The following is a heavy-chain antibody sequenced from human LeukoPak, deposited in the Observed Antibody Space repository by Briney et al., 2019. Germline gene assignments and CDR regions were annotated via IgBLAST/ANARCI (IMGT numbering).Heavy chain of an antibody. CDR3: ARDSSNERDSDGSFDS. Sequence: PGGSLRLSCAASGFTFIRHGMHWLRQAPGKGLEWVAFIRSDESDKYYIDSMKGRLTISRDTSTNTLFLQMYSLRSEDTAVYYCARDSSNERDSDGSFDSWGQGTLVIVSS. CDR1: GFTFIRHG. V-gene: IGHV3-30*02. J-gene: IGHJ4*02. D-gene: IGHD2-2*03. CDR2: IRSDESDK.